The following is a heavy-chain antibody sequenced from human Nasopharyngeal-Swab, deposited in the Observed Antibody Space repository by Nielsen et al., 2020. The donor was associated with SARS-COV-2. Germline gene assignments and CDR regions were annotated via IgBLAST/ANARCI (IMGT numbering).Heavy chain of an antibody. V-gene: IGHV1-46*01. CDR1: GYTFTSYY. CDR3: ARELTALYGMDV. Sequence: ASVKVSCKASGYTFTSYYMHWVRQAPGQGLEWMGIINPSGGSTSYAQKFQGRVTMTREKSTSTVYIELSSLRSEYTAVYYCARELTALYGMDVWGQGTTVTVSS. D-gene: IGHD1-20*01. J-gene: IGHJ6*02. CDR2: INPSGGST.